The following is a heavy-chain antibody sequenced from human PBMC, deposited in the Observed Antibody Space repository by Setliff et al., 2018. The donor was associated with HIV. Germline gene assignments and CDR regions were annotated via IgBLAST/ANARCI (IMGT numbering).Heavy chain of an antibody. V-gene: IGHV3-48*03. CDR2: ISSSGGTI. D-gene: IGHD6-13*01. J-gene: IGHJ4*02. Sequence: LSLTCTVSGFTFSRYEMNWVRQAPGKGLEWVSYISSSGGTIYYADSVKGRFTISRDNAKNSLYLQMNSLRAEDTAVYYCARDSSSWYEFYFDCWGQGTLVTVSS. CDR1: GFTFSRYE. CDR3: ARDSSSWYEFYFDC.